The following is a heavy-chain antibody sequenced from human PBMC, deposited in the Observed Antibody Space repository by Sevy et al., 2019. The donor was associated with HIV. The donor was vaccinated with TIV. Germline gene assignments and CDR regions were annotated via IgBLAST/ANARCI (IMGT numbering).Heavy chain of an antibody. CDR1: GGSISSSSYY. J-gene: IGHJ5*02. V-gene: IGHV4-39*01. CDR3: AVITIFGVVTDNWFDP. Sequence: SGTLSLTCTVSGGSISSSSYYWGWIRQPPGKGLEWIGSIYYSGSTYYNPSLKSRVTISVDTSKNQVSLKLSSVTAADTAVYYCAVITIFGVVTDNWFDPWGQGTRVTVSS. D-gene: IGHD3-3*01. CDR2: IYYSGST.